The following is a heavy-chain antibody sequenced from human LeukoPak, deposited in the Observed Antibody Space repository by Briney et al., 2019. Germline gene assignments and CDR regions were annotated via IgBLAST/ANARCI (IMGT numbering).Heavy chain of an antibody. CDR1: GFSFTSYW. V-gene: IGHV3-7*01. J-gene: IGHJ4*02. D-gene: IGHD6-13*01. Sequence: PGGSLRLSCAASGFSFTSYWMSWVRQAPGQGLEWVANINRDGSEEYYVDSVKGRFTISRDNGKNSLYLQMNSLRAEDTAVYFCARDGSNPYFDYWGQGSLVTVSS. CDR3: ARDGSNPYFDY. CDR2: INRDGSEE.